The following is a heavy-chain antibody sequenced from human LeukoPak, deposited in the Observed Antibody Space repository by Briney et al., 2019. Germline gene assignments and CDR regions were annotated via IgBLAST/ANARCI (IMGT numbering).Heavy chain of an antibody. Sequence: SSETLSLTCTVSGGSISSYYWSWIRQPPGKGLEWIGYIYYSGSTNYNPPLKSRVTISVDTSKNQFSLKLSSVTAADTAVYYCARGLYCSSTSCYWFDPWGQGTLVTVSS. V-gene: IGHV4-59*01. CDR2: IYYSGST. CDR3: ARGLYCSSTSCYWFDP. J-gene: IGHJ5*02. D-gene: IGHD2-2*01. CDR1: GGSISSYY.